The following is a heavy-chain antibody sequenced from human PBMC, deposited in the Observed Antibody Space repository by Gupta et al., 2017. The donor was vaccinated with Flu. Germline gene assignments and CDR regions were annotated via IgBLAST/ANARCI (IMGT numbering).Heavy chain of an antibody. CDR1: GGSFSGYY. J-gene: IGHJ6*02. Sequence: QVQLQQWGAGLLKPSETLSVTCAVYGGSFSGYYWSWIRQPPGKGLEWIGEINHSGSTNYNPSLKSRVTISVDTSKNQFSLKLSSVTAADTAVYYCAREELLWFGELSPHHYYGMDVWGQGTTVTVSS. D-gene: IGHD3-10*01. CDR2: INHSGST. V-gene: IGHV4-34*01. CDR3: AREELLWFGELSPHHYYGMDV.